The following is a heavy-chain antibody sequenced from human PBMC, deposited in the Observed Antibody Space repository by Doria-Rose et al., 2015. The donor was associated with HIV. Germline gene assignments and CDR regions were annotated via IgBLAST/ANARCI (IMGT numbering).Heavy chain of an antibody. Sequence: SGPVLVKPTETLTLTCTVSGVSLSSPGMGVSWIRQPPGKALEWLANIFSDDERSDKTSLKSRLTISRRTSKRQVVLTMTDMDPVDTATYYCARIKSSRWYHKYYFDFWGQGTLVIVSA. CDR3: ARIKSSRWYHKYYFDF. D-gene: IGHD6-13*01. J-gene: IGHJ4*02. V-gene: IGHV2-26*01. CDR1: GVSLSSPGMG. CDR2: IFSDDER.